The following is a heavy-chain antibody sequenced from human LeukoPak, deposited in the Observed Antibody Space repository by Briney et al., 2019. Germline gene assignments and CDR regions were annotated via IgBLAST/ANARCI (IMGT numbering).Heavy chain of an antibody. CDR3: ARQLTGTTSVFNWFDP. CDR1: GYSISSGYY. Sequence: PSETLSLTCAVSGYSISSGYYWGWIRQPPGKGLEWIGSIYHSGSTYYNPSLKSRVTLSVDTSKNQFSLKLSSVTAADTAVYYCARQLTGTTSVFNWFDPWGQGTLVTVSS. J-gene: IGHJ5*02. V-gene: IGHV4-38-2*01. D-gene: IGHD1-20*01. CDR2: IYHSGST.